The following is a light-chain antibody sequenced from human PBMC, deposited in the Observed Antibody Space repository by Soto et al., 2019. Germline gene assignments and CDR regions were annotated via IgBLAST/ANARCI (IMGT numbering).Light chain of an antibody. CDR3: GADHGSGSNFVRV. Sequence: QSVLTQPPSASASLGASVTLTCTLSSGYSNYKVDWYQQRPGKGPRFVMRVGTGGIVGSKGDGIPDRFSVLGSGLNWYLTIKNIQEEDESDYHCGADHGSGSNFVRVFGGGTKVTVL. V-gene: IGLV9-49*01. CDR2: VGTGGIVG. J-gene: IGLJ3*02. CDR1: SGYSNYK.